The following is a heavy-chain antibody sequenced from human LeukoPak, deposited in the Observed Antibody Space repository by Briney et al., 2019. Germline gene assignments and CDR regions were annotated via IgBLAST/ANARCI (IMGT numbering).Heavy chain of an antibody. J-gene: IGHJ6*02. CDR2: IGSGGDNI. D-gene: IGHD4-17*01. V-gene: IGHV3-48*03. Sequence: PGGSLRLSCAASGFTFSSYEMNWVRQAPGKGLEWISYIGSGGDNIYYADSVKGRFTIPRDNAKNSLYLQMNSLRVEDTAVYYCARDNAATVTPYSFYAMDVWGLGTTVTVSS. CDR3: ARDNAATVTPYSFYAMDV. CDR1: GFTFSSYE.